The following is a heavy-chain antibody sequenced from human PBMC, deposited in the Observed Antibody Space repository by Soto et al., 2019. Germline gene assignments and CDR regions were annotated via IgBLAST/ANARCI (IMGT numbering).Heavy chain of an antibody. V-gene: IGHV1-46*01. CDR1: GYTFTSYY. D-gene: IGHD2-2*01. CDR2: INPSGGST. Sequence: APVKVSCKASGYTFTSYYMHWVRQAPGQGLEWMGIINPSGGSTSYAQKFQGRVTMTRDTSTSTVYMELSSLRSEDTAVYYCARADVVVPAAIPFDYWGQGTLVTVSS. J-gene: IGHJ4*02. CDR3: ARADVVVPAAIPFDY.